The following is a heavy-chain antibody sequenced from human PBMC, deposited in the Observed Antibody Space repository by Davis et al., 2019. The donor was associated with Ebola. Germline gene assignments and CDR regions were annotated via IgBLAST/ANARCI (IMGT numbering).Heavy chain of an antibody. D-gene: IGHD5-12*01. CDR3: SRATIGSDY. V-gene: IGHV3-73*01. J-gene: IGHJ4*02. CDR1: GFTFDDYA. CDR2: IRSKADSYAT. Sequence: GESLKISCAASGFTFDDYAMHWVRQASGKGLEWVGRIRSKADSYATAYAASVKGRFTISRDDSKNTAYLQMNSLKTEDTAVYYCSRATIGSDYWGQGTLVTVSS.